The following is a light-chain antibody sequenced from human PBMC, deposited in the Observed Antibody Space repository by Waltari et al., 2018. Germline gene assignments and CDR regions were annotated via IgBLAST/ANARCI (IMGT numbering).Light chain of an antibody. J-gene: IGKJ1*01. Sequence: EVVLTQPPATLSLPPGERATLPSTASHSVGNQLLWYHQKPGQAPRLLIFDASNRATGVPARFSGSGSGTDFTLTIYSLEPEDFALYFCQQRSNWPVTFGQGTRVEAK. V-gene: IGKV3-11*01. CDR3: QQRSNWPVT. CDR1: HSVGNQ. CDR2: DAS.